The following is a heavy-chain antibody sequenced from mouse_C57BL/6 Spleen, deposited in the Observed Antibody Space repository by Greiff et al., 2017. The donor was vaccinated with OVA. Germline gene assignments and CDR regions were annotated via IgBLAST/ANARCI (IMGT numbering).Heavy chain of an antibody. CDR3: TGSYYGSSYWYFDV. V-gene: IGHV1-15*01. J-gene: IGHJ1*03. CDR1: GYTFTDYE. Sequence: QVQLQQSGAELVRPGASVTLSCKASGYTFTDYEMHWVKQTPVHGLEWIGAIDPETGGTAYNQKFKGKVILPADKSSSTAYMEHLSLTSEDSAVYYFTGSYYGSSYWYFDVWGTGTTVTVSS. D-gene: IGHD1-1*01. CDR2: IDPETGGT.